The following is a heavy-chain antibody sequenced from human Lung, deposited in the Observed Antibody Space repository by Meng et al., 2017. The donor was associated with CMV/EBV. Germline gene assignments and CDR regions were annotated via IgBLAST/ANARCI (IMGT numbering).Heavy chain of an antibody. CDR3: AREEGSYDGSGAFDY. CDR2: INSRSGTT. Sequence: ASVXVSXKASGYTFTNYYLHWVRQAPGQGLEWMGMINSRSGTTTYSQKFQGRISMTRDTSTSTVYLDLSSLRSEDSTVYYCAREEGSYDGSGAFDYWAQGTXVTVAS. V-gene: IGHV1-46*01. J-gene: IGHJ4*02. D-gene: IGHD3-22*01. CDR1: GYTFTNYY.